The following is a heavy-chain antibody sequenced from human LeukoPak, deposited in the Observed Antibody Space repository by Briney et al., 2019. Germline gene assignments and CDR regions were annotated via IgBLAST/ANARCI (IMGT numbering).Heavy chain of an antibody. CDR1: GFTVSSNY. V-gene: IGHV3-66*01. Sequence: GGSLRLSCAASGFTVSSNYMSWVRQAPGKGLEWVSVIYSGGSTYYADSVKGRFTISRDNSKNTLYLQMNSLRAEDTAVYYCARYSSSWSHPEYFQHWGQGTLVTVSS. J-gene: IGHJ1*01. D-gene: IGHD6-13*01. CDR3: ARYSSSWSHPEYFQH. CDR2: IYSGGST.